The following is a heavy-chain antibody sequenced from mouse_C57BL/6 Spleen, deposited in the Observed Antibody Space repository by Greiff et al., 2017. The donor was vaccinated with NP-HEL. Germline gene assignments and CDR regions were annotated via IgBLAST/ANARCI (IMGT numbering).Heavy chain of an antibody. CDR3: ARGEYGSPYYYAMDY. V-gene: IGHV1-26*01. CDR1: GYTFTDYY. J-gene: IGHJ4*01. CDR2: INPNNGGT. D-gene: IGHD1-1*01. Sequence: VQLQQSGPELVKPGASVKISCKASGYTFTDYYMNWVKQSHGKSLEWIGDINPNNGGTSYNQKFKGKATLTVDKSSSTAYMELRSLTSEDSAVYYCARGEYGSPYYYAMDYWGQGTSVTVSS.